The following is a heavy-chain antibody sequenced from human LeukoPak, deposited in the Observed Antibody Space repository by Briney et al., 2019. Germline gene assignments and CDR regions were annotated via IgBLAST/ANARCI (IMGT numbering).Heavy chain of an antibody. CDR3: ARGSAAAPGTGLVDY. CDR1: GSTFSSYT. V-gene: IGHV3-21*01. CDR2: ISGISTYI. D-gene: IGHD6-13*01. Sequence: GGSLRLSCAASGSTFSSYTINWVRQAPGKGLEWVSSISGISTYIYYADSVKGRFTISRDNAKNSLFLQMNGLRAEDTAVYFCARGSAAAPGTGLVDYWGQGTLVTVSS. J-gene: IGHJ4*02.